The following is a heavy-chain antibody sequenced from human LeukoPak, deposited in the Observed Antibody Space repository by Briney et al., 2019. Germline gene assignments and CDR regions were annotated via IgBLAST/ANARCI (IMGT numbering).Heavy chain of an antibody. J-gene: IGHJ6*04. V-gene: IGHV3-7*03. CDR1: GFTFSSYW. Sequence: GGSLRLSCAASGFTFSSYWMSWVRQAPGKGLEWVANIKHDGSEKYYVDSVKGRFTISRDNAKNSLYLQMNSLRAEDTAVYYCARVPVDYYGSGSYPVYGMDVWGKGTTVTVSS. CDR2: IKHDGSEK. D-gene: IGHD3-10*01. CDR3: ARVPVDYYGSGSYPVYGMDV.